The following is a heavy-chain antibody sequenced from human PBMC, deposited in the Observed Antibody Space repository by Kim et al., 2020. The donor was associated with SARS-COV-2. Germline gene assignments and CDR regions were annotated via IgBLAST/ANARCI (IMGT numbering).Heavy chain of an antibody. V-gene: IGHV3-23*01. CDR2: ISGSGGNT. D-gene: IGHD6-19*01. Sequence: GGSLRLSCEASGFTFRTYAMSWVRQAPGKGMEWVSGISGSGGNTYYADSVKGRFTISRDNSKSTVYLQMHSLRDEDTALYYCAKGDWLDDSWGQGTLVTV. J-gene: IGHJ5*01. CDR3: AKGDWLDDS. CDR1: GFTFRTYA.